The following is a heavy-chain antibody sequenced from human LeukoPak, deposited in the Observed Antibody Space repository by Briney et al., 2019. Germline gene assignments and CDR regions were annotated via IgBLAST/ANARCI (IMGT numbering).Heavy chain of an antibody. Sequence: PGGSLRLSCVASGFTFSSYAMSWVRQAPGKGLEWVSAISNSGAYTNYADSVKGRFTISRDNTKKSLFLQMNSLRAEDTAVYYCAREGLTDVIAMDVWGKGTTVTVSS. CDR2: ISNSGAYT. CDR3: AREGLTDVIAMDV. V-gene: IGHV3-23*01. D-gene: IGHD3-9*01. CDR1: GFTFSSYA. J-gene: IGHJ6*03.